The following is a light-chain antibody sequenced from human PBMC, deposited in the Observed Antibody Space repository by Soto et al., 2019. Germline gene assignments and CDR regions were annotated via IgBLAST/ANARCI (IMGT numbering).Light chain of an antibody. CDR1: QNVNNN. CDR3: QQYEDWPRT. J-gene: IGKJ1*01. CDR2: GTS. V-gene: IGKV3D-15*01. Sequence: EIVLTQSPAPLSLSPWERATLSCRASQNVNNNLAWYQQKPGQAPRLLIYGTSTRATDIPARFSGSGSGTEFTLTINSLQSEDFAVYYCQQYEDWPRTFGQGTKVDI.